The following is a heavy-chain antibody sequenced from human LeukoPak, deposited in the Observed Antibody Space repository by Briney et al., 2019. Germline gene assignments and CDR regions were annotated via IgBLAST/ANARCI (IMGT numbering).Heavy chain of an antibody. Sequence: ASVKVSCKASGYTFTSYYMHWVRQAPGQGLEWMGIINPSGGSTSYAQKFQGRVTMTRDMSTSTVYMELSSLRSEDTAVYYCARAQAAAGTTDAFDIWGQGTMVTVSS. CDR1: GYTFTSYY. V-gene: IGHV1-46*01. D-gene: IGHD6-13*01. CDR2: INPSGGST. J-gene: IGHJ3*02. CDR3: ARAQAAAGTTDAFDI.